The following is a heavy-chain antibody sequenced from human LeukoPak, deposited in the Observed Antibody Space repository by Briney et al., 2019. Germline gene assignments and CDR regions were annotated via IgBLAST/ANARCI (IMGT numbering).Heavy chain of an antibody. J-gene: IGHJ4*02. V-gene: IGHV5-51*01. CDR3: ARGSGSYHTAYMN. D-gene: IGHD1-26*01. CDR1: GYSFTSYW. CDR2: IYPGDSDT. Sequence: GESLKISCKGSGYSFTSYWIGWVRQMPGKGLEWMGIIYPGDSDTRYSPSFQGQVTISADKSLSTAYLQWSSLKASDTAMYYCARGSGSYHTAYMNWGQGSLVTVSS.